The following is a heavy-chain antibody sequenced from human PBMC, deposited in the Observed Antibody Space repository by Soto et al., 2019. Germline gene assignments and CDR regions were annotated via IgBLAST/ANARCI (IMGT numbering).Heavy chain of an antibody. CDR3: PRHEATSYNFYGTDV. CDR1: GCSFVSYW. J-gene: IGHJ6*02. Sequence: DSLNRSGNVSGCSFVSYWVGWVLQIPGKGLEWMGIIYPGDSDTRYSSSFQGQVTISADKSIRTAYLQWSSLRASDPAMYYCPRHEATSYNFYGTDVWGQGTTVTVSS. D-gene: IGHD2-2*02. CDR2: IYPGDSDT. V-gene: IGHV5-51*01.